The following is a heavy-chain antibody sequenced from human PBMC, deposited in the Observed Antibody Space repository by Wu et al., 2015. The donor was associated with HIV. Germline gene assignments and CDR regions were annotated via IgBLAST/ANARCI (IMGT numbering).Heavy chain of an antibody. Sequence: QLVQSGAEVRKPGSSVKVSCKASGGSFSSYGISWVRQAPGQGLEWMGGVIPLFGVESYAQKFHDRVKITTDESSITAYMDLSGLSSDDTAMYYCARVSVRRRDCSGASCRVSILDAFNVWGRRDIGHRLF. V-gene: IGHV1-69*05. J-gene: IGHJ3*01. CDR3: ARVSVRRRDCSGASCRVSILDAFNV. CDR2: VIPLFGVE. CDR1: GGSFSSYG. D-gene: IGHD2-15*01.